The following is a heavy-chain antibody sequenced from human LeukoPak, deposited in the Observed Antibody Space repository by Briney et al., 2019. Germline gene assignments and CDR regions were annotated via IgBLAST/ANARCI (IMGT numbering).Heavy chain of an antibody. J-gene: IGHJ6*02. V-gene: IGHV1-69*04. CDR1: GGTFSSYA. CDR2: IIPILGIA. Sequence: GASVKVSCEASGGTFSSYAISWVRQAPGQGLEWMGRIIPILGIANYAQKFQGRVTITADKSTSTAYMELSSLRSEDTAVYYCARNGDYYDSSGSLWGQGTTVTVSS. D-gene: IGHD3-22*01. CDR3: ARNGDYYDSSGSL.